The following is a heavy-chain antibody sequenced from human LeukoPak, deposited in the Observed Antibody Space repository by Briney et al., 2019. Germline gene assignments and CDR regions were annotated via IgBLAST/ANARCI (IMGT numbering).Heavy chain of an antibody. Sequence: SETLSLTCTVSGGSIRSYYWSWIRQPPGKGLEWIGYIYYSGSTNYNPSLKSRVTISVDTSKNQFSLKLSSVTAADTAVYYCARNNVLLWFGESNFDYWGQGTLVTVSS. D-gene: IGHD3-10*01. CDR1: GGSIRSYY. V-gene: IGHV4-59*12. CDR3: ARNNVLLWFGESNFDY. J-gene: IGHJ4*02. CDR2: IYYSGST.